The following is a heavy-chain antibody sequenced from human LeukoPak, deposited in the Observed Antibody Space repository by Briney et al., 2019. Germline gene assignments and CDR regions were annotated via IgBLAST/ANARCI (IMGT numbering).Heavy chain of an antibody. CDR3: ARDSTYTMDL. V-gene: IGHV3-74*03. CDR1: GFTFSSYA. Sequence: GGSLRLSCAVSGFTFSSYAMSWVRQAPGKGLVWVSCIKSYADGSGTTYADSVKGRFTISRDDARNTVYLQINSLRAEDTAVYYCARDSTYTMDLWGRGTTVTVSS. J-gene: IGHJ6*02. CDR2: IKSYADGSGT. D-gene: IGHD2/OR15-2a*01.